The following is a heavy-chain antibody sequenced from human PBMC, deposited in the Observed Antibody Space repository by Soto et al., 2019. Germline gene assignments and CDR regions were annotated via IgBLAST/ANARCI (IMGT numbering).Heavy chain of an antibody. CDR1: GFTFSNYA. D-gene: IGHD3-22*01. J-gene: IGHJ4*02. V-gene: IGHV3-23*01. CDR2: ISGSGGST. CDR3: AKVRVMIVVVSPFDY. Sequence: GGSLRLSCAASGFTFSNYAMNWVRQAPGKGLEWVSIISGSGGSTYYADSVKGRFTISRDNSKNTLYPQMNSLRAEDTAVYYCAKVRVMIVVVSPFDYWGQGTLVTVSS.